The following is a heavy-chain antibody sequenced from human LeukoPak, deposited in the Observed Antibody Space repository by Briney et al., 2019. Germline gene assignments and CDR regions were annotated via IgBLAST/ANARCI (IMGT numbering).Heavy chain of an antibody. V-gene: IGHV4-34*01. D-gene: IGHD6-19*01. CDR1: GGSFSGYY. Sequence: SETLSLTCAVFGGSFSGYYWSWIRQPPGKGLEWIGEIDHSGSTNYNPSMKSRVTMSVDTSKSQVSLTETSVTAADTAVYYCARRRSSGWYYFDYWGQGTLVTVSS. CDR3: ARRRSSGWYYFDY. J-gene: IGHJ4*02. CDR2: IDHSGST.